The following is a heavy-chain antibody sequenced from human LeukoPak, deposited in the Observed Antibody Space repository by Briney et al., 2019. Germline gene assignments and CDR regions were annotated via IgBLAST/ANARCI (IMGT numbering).Heavy chain of an antibody. CDR1: GGSISSGTNY. CDR3: ARQALWFGEFTHGFDP. D-gene: IGHD3-10*01. V-gene: IGHV4-61*02. Sequence: SETLSLTCTVSGGSISSGTNYWSWIRQPAGKGLEWIGRIHTSGSTNHNPSLRSRVTISVDTSKNQFSLKLSSVTAADTAVYYCARQALWFGEFTHGFDPWGQGTLVTVSS. J-gene: IGHJ5*02. CDR2: IHTSGST.